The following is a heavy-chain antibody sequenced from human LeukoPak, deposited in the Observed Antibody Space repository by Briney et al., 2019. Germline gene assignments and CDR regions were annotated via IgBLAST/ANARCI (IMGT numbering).Heavy chain of an antibody. Sequence: KPSETLSLTCTVSGGSISGSSYYWGWIRQPPGKRLEWIGSIYYSGSTYYNPSLKSRVTISVVTSKNQFSLKLSSVTAADTAVYYCARIQGYSSSWASDFDYWGQGTLVTVSS. CDR1: GGSISGSSYY. CDR3: ARIQGYSSSWASDFDY. D-gene: IGHD6-13*01. V-gene: IGHV4-39*07. CDR2: IYYSGST. J-gene: IGHJ4*02.